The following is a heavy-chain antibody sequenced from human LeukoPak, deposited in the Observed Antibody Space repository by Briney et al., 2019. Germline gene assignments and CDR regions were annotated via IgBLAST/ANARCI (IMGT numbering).Heavy chain of an antibody. V-gene: IGHV3-23*01. Sequence: GGSLRLSCAASGFTFSSYAMGWVRQAPGKGLEWVSAISGSGGSTYYADPVKGRFTISRDNSKNTLYLQMNSLRAEDTAVYYCAKGPNYYDSSGYPMGPHDYWGQGTLVTVSS. CDR2: ISGSGGST. D-gene: IGHD3-22*01. CDR1: GFTFSSYA. CDR3: AKGPNYYDSSGYPMGPHDY. J-gene: IGHJ4*02.